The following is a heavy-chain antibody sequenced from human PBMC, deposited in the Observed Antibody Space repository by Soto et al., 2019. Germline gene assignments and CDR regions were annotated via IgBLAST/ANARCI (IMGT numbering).Heavy chain of an antibody. J-gene: IGHJ6*02. Sequence: QVQLVQSGAEVKKPGSSVKVSCKASGGTFSSYAISWVRQAPGQGLEWMGGFIPIFGTANYAQKFQGRVTITADKSTSTAYMELSSLRSEDTAVYYCAKVAVAGTPYYYYYGMDVWGQGTTVTVSS. V-gene: IGHV1-69*06. D-gene: IGHD6-19*01. CDR3: AKVAVAGTPYYYYYGMDV. CDR1: GGTFSSYA. CDR2: FIPIFGTA.